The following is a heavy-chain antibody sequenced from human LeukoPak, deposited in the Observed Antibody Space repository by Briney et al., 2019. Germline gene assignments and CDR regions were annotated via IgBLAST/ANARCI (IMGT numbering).Heavy chain of an antibody. J-gene: IGHJ3*02. CDR2: IGGSGGRT. CDR3: AREDQRTDAFDI. Sequence: GGSLRLSCAATGFTFKSHAMNWVRQAPGKGLEWVSAIGGSGGRTYYADSVTGRFTISRDNSKNTVYLQMNSLRAADTGVYYCAREDQRTDAFDIWGQGTMVTVSS. D-gene: IGHD5-24*01. CDR1: GFTFKSHA. V-gene: IGHV3-23*01.